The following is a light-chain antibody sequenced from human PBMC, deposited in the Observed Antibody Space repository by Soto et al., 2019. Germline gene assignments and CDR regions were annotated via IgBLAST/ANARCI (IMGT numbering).Light chain of an antibody. CDR2: GAS. CDR1: QSFSSSY. CDR3: KQYGSSPPIT. V-gene: IGKV3-20*01. Sequence: DIVLTQSPGSLCLFPGERDNLXCRASQSFSSSYQAWYQQKPGKGPRLLXXGASSRATGIQERLSGSGSGKDFTLNISRLEPEDFAVYYCKQYGSSPPITFGQGTRLEIK. J-gene: IGKJ5*01.